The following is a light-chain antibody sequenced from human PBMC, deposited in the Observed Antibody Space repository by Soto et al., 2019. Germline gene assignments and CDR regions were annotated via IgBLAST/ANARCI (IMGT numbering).Light chain of an antibody. J-gene: IGKJ1*01. CDR2: GAS. Sequence: EIVMTQSPATLSVSPGERATLSCRASQSVSSNLAWYQQKPGQAPRLLIYGASNRATGIPDRFSGSGSGTEFTLTISRLQSEDLAVYYCQKFNNWPPKTVGQGPKVELK. CDR3: QKFNNWPPKT. V-gene: IGKV3-15*01. CDR1: QSVSSN.